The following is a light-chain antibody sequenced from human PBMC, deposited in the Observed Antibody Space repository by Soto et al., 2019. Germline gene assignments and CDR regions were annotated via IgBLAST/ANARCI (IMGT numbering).Light chain of an antibody. Sequence: EIVMTQSPATLSVSPGGRATLSCRASQSISDTLAWYQQKPGQAPRLLIYGASTRAPGFPARFSGSGSGTDFTLTISSLQSEEFAVDYCQQYNNWPWTFGQGTKVEIK. V-gene: IGKV3-15*01. CDR3: QQYNNWPWT. CDR1: QSISDT. CDR2: GAS. J-gene: IGKJ1*01.